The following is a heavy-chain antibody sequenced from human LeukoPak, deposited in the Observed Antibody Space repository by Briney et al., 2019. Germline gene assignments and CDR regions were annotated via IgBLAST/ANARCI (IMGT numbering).Heavy chain of an antibody. CDR1: DDSFSSNDYN. V-gene: IGHV4-39*01. CDR2: IYHSGTA. Sequence: SETLSLTCTVSDDSFSSNDYNWVWLRQPPGKGLEWIGTIYHSGTAYYHPSLKSRVTLSLDTSKSQFSLKVTSVTATATAMYFCARRNMIVVALDYWGQGILVAVSS. D-gene: IGHD3-22*01. J-gene: IGHJ4*02. CDR3: ARRNMIVVALDY.